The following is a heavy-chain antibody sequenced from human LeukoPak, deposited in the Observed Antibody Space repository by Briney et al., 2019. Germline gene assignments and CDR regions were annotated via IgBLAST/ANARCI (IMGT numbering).Heavy chain of an antibody. J-gene: IGHJ4*02. Sequence: SETLSLTCTVSGDSISGYYWSWIRQPPGKGLEWIGNVHYSGSTTYHPSLQSRVTISVDTSKKQFSLKLRSVTATDSAVYYCARHSSLQGYYFDYWGRGTLVTVSS. CDR2: VHYSGST. CDR3: ARHSSLQGYYFDY. CDR1: GDSISGYY. D-gene: IGHD6-6*01. V-gene: IGHV4-59*08.